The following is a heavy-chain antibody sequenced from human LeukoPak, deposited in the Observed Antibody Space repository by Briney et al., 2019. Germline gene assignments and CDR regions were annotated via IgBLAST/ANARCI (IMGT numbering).Heavy chain of an antibody. CDR3: ARGRGGGGSSNNWFDP. D-gene: IGHD2-15*01. J-gene: IGHJ5*02. Sequence: SETLSLTCTVSGGSINSYYWSWIRQPPGKGLEWIGYIYYSGTTNYNPSPKSRVTISVDASKNQFSLKLISVTAAETAVYFCARGRGGGGSSNNWFDPWGRGTRVIVSS. V-gene: IGHV4-59*12. CDR2: IYYSGTT. CDR1: GGSINSYY.